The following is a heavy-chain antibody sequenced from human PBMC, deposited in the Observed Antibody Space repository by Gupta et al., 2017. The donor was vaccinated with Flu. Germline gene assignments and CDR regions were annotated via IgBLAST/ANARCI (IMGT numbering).Heavy chain of an antibody. J-gene: IGHJ4*02. D-gene: IGHD6-19*01. CDR2: ISGSGGTT. CDR1: TFSSYV. Sequence: TFSSYVMSWVRQAPGKGLEWVSAISGSGGTTHYADSVKGRFTISRDNSKNTLYLQMNSLRAEDTAVYYCAKGDRGSGWAYWGQGTLVTVSS. CDR3: AKGDRGSGWAY. V-gene: IGHV3-23*01.